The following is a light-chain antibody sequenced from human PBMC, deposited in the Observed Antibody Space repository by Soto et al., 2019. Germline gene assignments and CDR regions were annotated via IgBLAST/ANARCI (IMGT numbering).Light chain of an antibody. J-gene: IGKJ5*01. V-gene: IGKV3-20*01. CDR3: QQYGSSSIT. Sequence: EIVLTQSPGTLSLSPGARDPLSGRASQSVRSSSLAWYQQKPGQAPRLLIYGASSRATGIPDRFSGSGSGTDFTLTISRLEREEFAVYYCQQYGSSSITFGQGTRLEIK. CDR2: GAS. CDR1: QSVRSSS.